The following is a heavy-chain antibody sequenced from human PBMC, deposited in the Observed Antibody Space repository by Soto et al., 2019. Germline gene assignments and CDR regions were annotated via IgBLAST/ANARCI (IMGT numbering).Heavy chain of an antibody. Sequence: GGSLRLSCTASGFTFGDYAMIWFRQAPGKGLEWVGFIRSKAYGGTTEYAASVKGRFTISRDDSKSIAYLQMNSLKTEDTAVYYCTRDQHLTASYYYDSSGYSYYFDYWGQGTLVNVSS. J-gene: IGHJ4*02. CDR2: IRSKAYGGTT. D-gene: IGHD3-22*01. CDR1: GFTFGDYA. V-gene: IGHV3-49*03. CDR3: TRDQHLTASYYYDSSGYSYYFDY.